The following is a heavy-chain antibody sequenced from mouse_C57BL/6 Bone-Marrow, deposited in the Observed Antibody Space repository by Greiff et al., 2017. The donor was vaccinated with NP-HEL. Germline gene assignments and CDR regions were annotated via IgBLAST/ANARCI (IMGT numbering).Heavy chain of an antibody. J-gene: IGHJ1*03. V-gene: IGHV1-69*01. CDR1: GYTFTSYW. Sequence: QVQLQQPGAELVMPGASVKLSCKASGYTFTSYWMHWVKQRPGQGLEWIGEIDPSDSYTNYNQKFKGKSTLTVDKSASTAYMQLSSLTSEDSAVYYCARCYYDYDVLYGYFDVWGTGTTVTVSS. CDR2: IDPSDSYT. D-gene: IGHD2-4*01. CDR3: ARCYYDYDVLYGYFDV.